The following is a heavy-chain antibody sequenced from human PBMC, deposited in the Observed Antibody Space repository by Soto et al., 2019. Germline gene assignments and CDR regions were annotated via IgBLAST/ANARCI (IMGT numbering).Heavy chain of an antibody. D-gene: IGHD3-10*01. CDR3: AKGLRRLLRTQYYYGLDV. V-gene: IGHV3-23*01. Sequence: GGSLRLSCAASGFTFSSYAMSWVRQAPGKGLEWVSSVTGSGGNTNYADSVRGRFSISRDNSKNALYLQMNSLRAEDTAVYYCAKGLRRLLRTQYYYGLDVWGRGTTVTVSS. CDR2: VTGSGGNT. CDR1: GFTFSSYA. J-gene: IGHJ6*02.